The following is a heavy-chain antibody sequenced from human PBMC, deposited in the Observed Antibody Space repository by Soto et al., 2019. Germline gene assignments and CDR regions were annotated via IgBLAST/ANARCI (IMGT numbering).Heavy chain of an antibody. CDR3: ARDPGIAVAGWFDP. D-gene: IGHD6-19*01. Sequence: ASVKVSCKASGYTFTSYGISWVRQAPGQGLEWMGWISAYNGNTNYAQKLQGRVTMTTDTSTSTAYMELRSLRSDDTAVYYCARDPGIAVAGWFDPWGQGTLVTVSS. V-gene: IGHV1-18*01. CDR1: GYTFTSYG. J-gene: IGHJ5*02. CDR2: ISAYNGNT.